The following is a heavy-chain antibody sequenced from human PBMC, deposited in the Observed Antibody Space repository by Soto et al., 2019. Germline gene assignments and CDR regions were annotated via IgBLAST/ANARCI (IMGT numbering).Heavy chain of an antibody. Sequence: GGSLRLSCAASGFTVSSNYMSWVRQAPGKGLEWVSVIYSGGSTYYADSVKGRFTISRHNSKNTLYLQMNSLRAEDTAVYYCARYCSGGSCYPDAFDIWGQGTMVTVS. D-gene: IGHD2-15*01. CDR3: ARYCSGGSCYPDAFDI. J-gene: IGHJ3*02. CDR1: GFTVSSNY. CDR2: IYSGGST. V-gene: IGHV3-53*04.